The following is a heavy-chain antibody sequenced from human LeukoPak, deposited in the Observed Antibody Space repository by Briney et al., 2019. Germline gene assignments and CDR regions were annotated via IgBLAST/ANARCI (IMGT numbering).Heavy chain of an antibody. D-gene: IGHD3-3*01. V-gene: IGHV1-2*02. CDR2: INPNSGGT. J-gene: IGHJ4*02. CDR3: ARGTYDFWSGYYVYFDY. CDR1: GYTFTGYY. Sequence: GASVKVSCKASGYTFTGYYMHWVRQAPGQGLEWMGWINPNSGGTNYAQKFQGRVTMTRDTSISTAYMELSRLRSDDTAVYYCARGTYDFWSGYYVYFDYWGQGTLVTVSS.